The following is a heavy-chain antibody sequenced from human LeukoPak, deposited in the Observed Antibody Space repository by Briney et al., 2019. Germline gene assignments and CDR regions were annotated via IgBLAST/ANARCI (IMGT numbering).Heavy chain of an antibody. J-gene: IGHJ4*02. D-gene: IGHD3-9*01. CDR3: ARDYDILTAYHASFDY. CDR1: GFTFSSYW. Sequence: GGSLRLSCAASGFTFSSYWMSWVRQAPGKGLEWVANIKQDGSEKYYVDSVKGRFTVSRDNAKNSLYLQMNSLRAEDTAVYYCARDYDILTAYHASFDYWGQGTLVTVSS. CDR2: IKQDGSEK. V-gene: IGHV3-7*01.